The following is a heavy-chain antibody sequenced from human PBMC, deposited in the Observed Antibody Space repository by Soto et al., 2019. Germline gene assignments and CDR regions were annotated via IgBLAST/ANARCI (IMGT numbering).Heavy chain of an antibody. D-gene: IGHD6-6*01. J-gene: IGHJ4*02. CDR3: AKNPLIAARLYYFDY. CDR1: GFTFSSYA. CDR2: ISGSGGST. Sequence: GGSLRLSCAASGFTFSSYAMSWVRQAPGKGPEWVSAISGSGGSTYYADSVKGRFTISRDNSKDTLYLQMNSLRAEDTAVYYCAKNPLIAARLYYFDYWGQGTLVTVSS. V-gene: IGHV3-23*01.